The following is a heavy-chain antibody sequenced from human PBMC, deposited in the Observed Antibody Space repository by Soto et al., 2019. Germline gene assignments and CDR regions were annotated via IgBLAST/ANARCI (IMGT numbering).Heavy chain of an antibody. D-gene: IGHD5-12*01. Sequence: QVQLVQSGAEVKKPGSSVKVSCTASGDIFSGYSISWVRQAPGQGLEWMGGIIPLFGSTNYAPKFQGRVXXXXXXXXXXXXXXXXXXXXXXXXXXXXXXXLGTGYDSGDYWGQGTLVTVSS. CDR3: XXXLGTGYDSGDY. CDR1: GDIFSGYS. J-gene: IGHJ4*02. V-gene: IGHV1-69*05. CDR2: IIPLFGST.